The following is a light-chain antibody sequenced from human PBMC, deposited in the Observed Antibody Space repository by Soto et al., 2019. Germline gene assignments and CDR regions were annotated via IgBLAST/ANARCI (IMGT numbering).Light chain of an antibody. CDR1: SYNIGAGYD. CDR3: QSSDSRLIGSLV. CDR2: DDN. V-gene: IGLV1-40*01. Sequence: QSVLTQPPSVSGAPGQRVTISCAGSSYNIGAGYDVNWYQQLPGTAPKLLIYDDNNRPSVVPDRFTGSKSATSASLAITGLRVEDEANYYCQSSDSRLIGSLVFGGGTKLTVL. J-gene: IGLJ2*01.